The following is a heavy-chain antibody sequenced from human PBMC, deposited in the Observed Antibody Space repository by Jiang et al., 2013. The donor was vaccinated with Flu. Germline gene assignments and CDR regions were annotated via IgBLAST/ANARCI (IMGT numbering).Heavy chain of an antibody. Sequence: QLVESGAEVKKPGASVKVSCKASGYTFTGYYMHWVRQAPGQGLEWMGRINPNSGGTNYAQKFQGRVTMTRDTSISTAYMELSRLRSDDTAVYYCARARGSDYGDPRGVSNWFDPWGQGTLVTVSS. CDR3: ARARGSDYGDPRGVSNWFDP. J-gene: IGHJ5*02. V-gene: IGHV1-2*06. CDR1: GYTFTGYY. D-gene: IGHD4-17*01. CDR2: INPNSGGT.